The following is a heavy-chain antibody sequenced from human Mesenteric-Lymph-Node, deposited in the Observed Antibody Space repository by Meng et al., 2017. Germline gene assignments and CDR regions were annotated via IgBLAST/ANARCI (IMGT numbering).Heavy chain of an antibody. J-gene: IGHJ5*01. Sequence: GESLKISCAASGFTVSSNYMSWVRQAPGKGLEWVSYISSSGSTIYYADSVTGRFLISRDNSKNTLYLEMNSLRAEDTAVYCCAKNLAAATTYNWFDSWGRGALVTVSS. CDR1: GFTVSSNY. CDR3: AKNLAAATTYNWFDS. D-gene: IGHD6-13*01. CDR2: ISSSGSTI. V-gene: IGHV3-11*01.